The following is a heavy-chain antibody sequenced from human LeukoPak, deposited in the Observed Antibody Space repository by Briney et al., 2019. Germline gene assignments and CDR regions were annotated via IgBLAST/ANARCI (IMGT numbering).Heavy chain of an antibody. CDR2: INHSGST. CDR1: GVSFSGYY. CDR3: ARQAFHYSGMDV. D-gene: IGHD2-21*01. Sequence: PSETLSLTCAVYGVSFSGYYWSWIRQPPGKGLEWIGEINHSGSTNYNPSFKRRVTTSVKTSKNQCYMKISSVTAAETAVYYRARQAFHYSGMDVWGQGTTVTVSS. J-gene: IGHJ6*02. V-gene: IGHV4-34*01.